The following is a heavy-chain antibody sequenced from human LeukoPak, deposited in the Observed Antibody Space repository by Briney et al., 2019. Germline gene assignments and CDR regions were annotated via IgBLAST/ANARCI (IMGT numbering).Heavy chain of an antibody. V-gene: IGHV3-74*01. D-gene: IGHD4-23*01. J-gene: IGHJ4*02. CDR3: ARARYGGNYYFDY. CDR1: GFTFSSYW. CDR2: INSDGSST. Sequence: GGSLRLSCVASGFTFSSYWMHWVRQAPGKGLVWVSRINSDGSSTSYADSVKGRFTISRDNAKNTLYLQMNSLRAEDTAVYYCARARYGGNYYFDYWGQGTLVTVSS.